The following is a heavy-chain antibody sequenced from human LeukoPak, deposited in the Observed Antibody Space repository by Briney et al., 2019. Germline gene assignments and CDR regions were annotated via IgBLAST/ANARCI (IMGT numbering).Heavy chain of an antibody. CDR1: GGSISSYY. Sequence: SETLSLTCTVSGGSISSYYWSWIRQPPGKGLEWIGYIYYSGSTNYNPSLKSRVTISVDTSKNQFSLKLSSVTAADTAVYYCARDTGHGSGLNWLDPWGQGTLVTVSS. J-gene: IGHJ5*02. CDR2: IYYSGST. V-gene: IGHV4-59*01. D-gene: IGHD3-10*01. CDR3: ARDTGHGSGLNWLDP.